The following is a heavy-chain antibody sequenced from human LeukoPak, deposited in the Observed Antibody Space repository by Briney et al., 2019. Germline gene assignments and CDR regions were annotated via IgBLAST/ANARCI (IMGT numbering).Heavy chain of an antibody. CDR3: ARDPLYCGSSTCYNYYYSMDV. J-gene: IGHJ6*02. D-gene: IGHD2-2*02. V-gene: IGHV3-48*02. CDR1: GCTFSSYS. Sequence: GGSLRLSCAASGCTFSSYSMHWVRQAPGKGLEWVSYISSSSSTVHYADSVRGRFTISRDSAKNSLYLQMNSLGDEDTAVYYCARDPLYCGSSTCYNYYYSMDVWGQGTTVTVSS. CDR2: ISSSSSTV.